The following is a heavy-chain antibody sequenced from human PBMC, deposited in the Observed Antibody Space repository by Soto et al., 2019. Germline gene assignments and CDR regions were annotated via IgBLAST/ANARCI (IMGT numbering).Heavy chain of an antibody. CDR2: INHSGST. CDR3: ARGAPPEAPALVLFDY. D-gene: IGHD3-9*01. Sequence: QVQLQQWGAGLLKPSETLSLTCAVYGGSFSGYYWSWIRQPPGKGLEWIGEINHSGSTNYNPSLKSRVAIAVDTSKNQFSLKLSSVTAADTAVYYCARGAPPEAPALVLFDYWGQGTLVTVSS. J-gene: IGHJ4*02. CDR1: GGSFSGYY. V-gene: IGHV4-34*01.